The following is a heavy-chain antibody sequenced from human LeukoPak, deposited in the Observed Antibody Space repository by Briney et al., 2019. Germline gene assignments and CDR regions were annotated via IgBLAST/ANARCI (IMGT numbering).Heavy chain of an antibody. D-gene: IGHD2-2*01. J-gene: IGHJ3*02. CDR2: IYYSGST. V-gene: IGHV4-59*12. CDR1: GGSISSYY. Sequence: NPSETLSLTCTVSGGSISSYYWSWIRQPPGKGLEWIGNIYYSGSTNYNPSLKSRVTISVDTSKNQFSLKLSSVTAADTAVYYCARDVYCSSTSCYPDAFDIWGQGTMVTVSS. CDR3: ARDVYCSSTSCYPDAFDI.